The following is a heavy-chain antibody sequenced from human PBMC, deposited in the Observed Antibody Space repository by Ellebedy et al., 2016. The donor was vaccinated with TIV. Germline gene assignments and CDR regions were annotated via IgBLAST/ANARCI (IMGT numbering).Heavy chain of an antibody. Sequence: GESLKISCTASEFTFPKYAMHWVRQGPGKGLEYVSAIDTKGDATYYGDSVKGRFTISRDNSRNSLFLQMSSLRPEDTAFYYCVRWSSAVNSYDYWGQGTLVTVSS. D-gene: IGHD1-26*01. V-gene: IGHV3-64D*06. CDR1: EFTFPKYA. CDR2: IDTKGDAT. CDR3: VRWSSAVNSYDY. J-gene: IGHJ4*02.